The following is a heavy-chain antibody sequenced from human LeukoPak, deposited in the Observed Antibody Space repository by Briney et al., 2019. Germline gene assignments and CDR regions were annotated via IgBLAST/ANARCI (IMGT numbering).Heavy chain of an antibody. CDR2: STSGGDYI. D-gene: IGHD3-9*01. V-gene: IGHV3-21*01. CDR1: GFTFNTFN. J-gene: IGHJ4*02. CDR3: ARGHYDVLAASYKWTPDY. Sequence: PGGSLRLSCAASGFTFNTFNMNWVRQAPGKGLEWVSSSTSGGDYIYYADSVKGRFTTSRDNAKNSLSRQLNSLRVEDTAVYYCARGHYDVLAASYKWTPDYWGQGTLVTVSS.